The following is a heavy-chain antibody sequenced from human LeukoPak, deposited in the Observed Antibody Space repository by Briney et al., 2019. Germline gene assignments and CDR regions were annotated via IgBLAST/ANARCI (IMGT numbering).Heavy chain of an antibody. CDR1: GGSVSSGSSH. J-gene: IGHJ4*02. D-gene: IGHD5-12*01. CDR2: INYSGST. V-gene: IGHV4-61*01. Sequence: SETLSLTCSVSGGSVSSGSSHWSWIRQPPGKGLEWIGYINYSGSTNYNPSLKSRVTISVDTSKNQFSLKLSSVTAAGTAVYYCARIYSGYDLAFDYWGQGTLVTVSS. CDR3: ARIYSGYDLAFDY.